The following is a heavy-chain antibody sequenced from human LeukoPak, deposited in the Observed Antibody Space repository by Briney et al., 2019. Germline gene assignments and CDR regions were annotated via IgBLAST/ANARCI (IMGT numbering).Heavy chain of an antibody. D-gene: IGHD7-27*01. CDR1: GGSVSSGSYY. Sequence: SETLSLTCTVSGGSVSSGSYYWSWIRQPPGKGLEWIGYIYYSGSTNYNPSLKSRVTISVDTSKNQFSLKLSSVTAVDTAVYYCARANWGSGIDYWGQGTLVTVSS. J-gene: IGHJ4*02. CDR2: IYYSGST. V-gene: IGHV4-61*01. CDR3: ARANWGSGIDY.